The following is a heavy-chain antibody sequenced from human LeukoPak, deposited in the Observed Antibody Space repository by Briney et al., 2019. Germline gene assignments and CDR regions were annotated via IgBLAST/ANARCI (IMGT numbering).Heavy chain of an antibody. J-gene: IGHJ6*03. Sequence: SETLSLTCTVSGGSISSSSYYWGWIRQPPGKGLEWIGSIYYSGSTYYNPSLKSRVTISVDTSKNQFSLKLSSVTAADTAVYYCAGGAAQAPLKLVVQKGYYYYYYMDVWSKGTTVTVSS. D-gene: IGHD6-6*01. V-gene: IGHV4-39*07. CDR3: AGGAAQAPLKLVVQKGYYYYYYMDV. CDR1: GGSISSSSYY. CDR2: IYYSGST.